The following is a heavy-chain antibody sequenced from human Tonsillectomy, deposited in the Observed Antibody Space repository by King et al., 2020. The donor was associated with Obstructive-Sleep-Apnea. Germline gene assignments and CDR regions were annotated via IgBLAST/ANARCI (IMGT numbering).Heavy chain of an antibody. V-gene: IGHV4-30-2*01. CDR1: GDSVSSVHYS. J-gene: IGHJ4*02. CDR3: ARVNNTYYYDSSGYYYLPYFDY. Sequence: QLQESGSGLVKPSQTLSLTCAVSGDSVSSVHYSWGWIRQPPGKGLEWIGYIFHTWSTYYNPSLKTRVTISVDRSKNQFSLDLNSVTAADTAVYYCARVNNTYYYDSSGYYYLPYFDYWGQGTLVTVSS. D-gene: IGHD3-22*01. CDR2: IFHTWST.